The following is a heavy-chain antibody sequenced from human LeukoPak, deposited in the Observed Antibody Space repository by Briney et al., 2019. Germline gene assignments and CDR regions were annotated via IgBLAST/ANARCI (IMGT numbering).Heavy chain of an antibody. CDR3: ASPDPQYFYDSGGSTHDY. V-gene: IGHV1-69*13. Sequence: EASVKVSCKASGGSFSSSSISWVRQAPGQGLEWMGGIIPIFGSANYAQKFQGRLTITADESTSTAYMELSSLRSEDTAVYYCASPDPQYFYDSGGSTHDYWGQGTLVTVSS. CDR1: GGSFSSSS. J-gene: IGHJ4*02. CDR2: IIPIFGSA. D-gene: IGHD3-22*01.